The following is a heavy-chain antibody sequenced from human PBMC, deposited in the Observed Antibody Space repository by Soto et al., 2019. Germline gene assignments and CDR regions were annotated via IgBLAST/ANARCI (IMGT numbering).Heavy chain of an antibody. CDR1: GYTFTSYY. V-gene: IGHV1-46*03. CDR3: ARAQIVVVVGAAFDY. CDR2: INPTSGST. J-gene: IGHJ4*02. D-gene: IGHD2-15*01. Sequence: QVQLVQSGAEVREPGASVKVSCKASGYTFTSYYIHWMRQAPGQGREWMGMINPTSGSTSYAQKFQGRVTMTRDRSTRTFYMELSSLRSEDTAVYYCARAQIVVVVGAAFDYWGQGTLVTVSS.